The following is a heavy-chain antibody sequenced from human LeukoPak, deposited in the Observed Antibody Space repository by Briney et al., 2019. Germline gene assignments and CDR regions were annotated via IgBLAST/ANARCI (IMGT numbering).Heavy chain of an antibody. D-gene: IGHD3-10*01. V-gene: IGHV3-21*01. CDR3: ARALYYYGSGSYYFDH. J-gene: IGHJ4*02. CDR1: GFTFSSYS. Sequence: PGGSLRLSCTASGFTFSSYSMNWVRQAPGKGLEWVSSISSSSSYIYYADSVKGRFTISRDNAKNSLYLQMNSLRAEDTAVYYCARALYYYGSGSYYFDHWGQGTLVTVSS. CDR2: ISSSSSYI.